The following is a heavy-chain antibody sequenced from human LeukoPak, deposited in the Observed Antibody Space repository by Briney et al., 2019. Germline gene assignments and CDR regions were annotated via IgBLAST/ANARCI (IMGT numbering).Heavy chain of an antibody. CDR1: GYTFTSYG. CDR2: ISAYNGNT. V-gene: IGHV1-18*01. Sequence: ASVKVSCKASGYTFTSYGISWVRQAPGQGLEWMGWISAYNGNTNYAQKLQGRVTMTTDTSTSTAYMELRSLRSDDTAVYYCARDFGYSYGSGSYYREWFDPWGQGTLVTVSS. J-gene: IGHJ5*02. D-gene: IGHD3-10*01. CDR3: ARDFGYSYGSGSYYREWFDP.